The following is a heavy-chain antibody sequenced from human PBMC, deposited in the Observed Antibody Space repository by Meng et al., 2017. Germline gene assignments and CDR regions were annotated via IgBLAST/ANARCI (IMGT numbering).Heavy chain of an antibody. V-gene: IGHV3-23*01. D-gene: IGHD3-22*01. CDR2: ISGSGGST. J-gene: IGHJ4*02. CDR1: GFTFSSYA. CDR3: AKAVTYYYDSSGYYPAYYFDY. Sequence: GESLKISCAASGFTFSSYAMSWVRQAPGKGLEWVSAISGSGGSTYYADSVKGRFTISRDNSKNTLYLQMNSLRPEDTAVYYCAKAVTYYYDSSGYYPAYYFDYWGQGTLVTVSS.